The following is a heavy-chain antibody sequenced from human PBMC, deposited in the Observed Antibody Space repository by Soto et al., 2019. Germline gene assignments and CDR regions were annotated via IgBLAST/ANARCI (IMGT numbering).Heavy chain of an antibody. D-gene: IGHD6-19*01. Sequence: PSETLSLTCTVSGDSITSNSYFWAWIRQPPGKGLEWIGSIYYSGTTYYNPSLKSRVTISVDTSKSQFSLKLSSVTAADTAVYYCARDFTDSSGPTLGMGVWGQGTTVTVSS. J-gene: IGHJ6*02. CDR1: GDSITSNSYF. CDR3: ARDFTDSSGPTLGMGV. V-gene: IGHV4-39*07. CDR2: IYYSGTT.